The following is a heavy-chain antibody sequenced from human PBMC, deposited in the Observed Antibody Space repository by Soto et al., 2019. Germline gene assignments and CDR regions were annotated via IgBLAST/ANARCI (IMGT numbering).Heavy chain of an antibody. CDR2: INHSGST. D-gene: IGHD6-19*01. CDR1: GVSFSGYY. V-gene: IGHV4-34*01. J-gene: IGHJ5*02. Sequence: PSETLSLTCAVYGVSFSGYYWSWIRQPPGKGLEWIGEINHSGSTNYNPSLKSRVTISVDTSKNQFSLKLSSVTAADTAVYYCARAYSSGWYNWFDPWGQGTLVTVSS. CDR3: ARAYSSGWYNWFDP.